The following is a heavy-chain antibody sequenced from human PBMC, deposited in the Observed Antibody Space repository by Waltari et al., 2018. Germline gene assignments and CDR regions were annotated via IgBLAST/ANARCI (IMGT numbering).Heavy chain of an antibody. J-gene: IGHJ3*02. CDR3: TRPPLNNLDAFHI. CDR1: GGSISSATYY. Sequence: QLQVQESGPGLVKPSETLSLTCTVSGGSISSATYYWGWIRQPPGKGLEWIGSIYSSGTTYYNPSLKSRVTISLDTSKNQFSLKLSSVNAADTAMYYCTRPPLNNLDAFHIWGQGTMVTVSS. V-gene: IGHV4-39*07. CDR2: IYSSGTT. D-gene: IGHD1-20*01.